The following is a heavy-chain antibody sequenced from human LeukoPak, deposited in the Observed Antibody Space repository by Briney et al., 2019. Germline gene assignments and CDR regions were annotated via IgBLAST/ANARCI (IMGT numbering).Heavy chain of an antibody. CDR1: GFTFDDYA. Sequence: PGGSLRLSCAASGFTFDDYAMHWVRQAPGKGLEWVSGISWNSGSIGYADSVKGRFTISRDNSKNTLYLQMNSLRAEDTAVYYCARVTGYDFWSGYFWFDPWGQGTLVTVSS. V-gene: IGHV3-9*01. D-gene: IGHD3-3*01. CDR3: ARVTGYDFWSGYFWFDP. CDR2: ISWNSGSI. J-gene: IGHJ5*02.